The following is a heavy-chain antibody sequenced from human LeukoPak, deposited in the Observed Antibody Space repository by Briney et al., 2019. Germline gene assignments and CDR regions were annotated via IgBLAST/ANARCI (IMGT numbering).Heavy chain of an antibody. D-gene: IGHD6-19*01. J-gene: IGHJ5*02. CDR1: GFTFSTST. Sequence: GGSLRLSCAASGFTFSTSTMNWVRQAPGKGLEWVSSISSSNDYIYYADSVKGRFTISRDNAKNSLYLQMNSLGAEDTAMYYCERIPNSAGFPNWFDPWGQGTLVTVSS. CDR3: ERIPNSAGFPNWFDP. CDR2: ISSSNDYI. V-gene: IGHV3-21*01.